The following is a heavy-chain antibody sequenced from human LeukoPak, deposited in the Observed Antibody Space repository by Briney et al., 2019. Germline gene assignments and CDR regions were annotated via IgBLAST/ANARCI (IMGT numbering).Heavy chain of an antibody. CDR3: ARGPYCGGDCWAGAFDI. CDR2: IYYSGST. J-gene: IGHJ3*02. D-gene: IGHD2-21*02. Sequence: PSETLSLTCTVSGGSISSISYYWGWIRQPPGKGLEWIGSIYYSGSTYYNPSLKSRVTISVDTSKNQFSLKLSSVTAADTAVYYCARGPYCGGDCWAGAFDIWGQGTMVTVSS. CDR1: GGSISSISYY. V-gene: IGHV4-39*01.